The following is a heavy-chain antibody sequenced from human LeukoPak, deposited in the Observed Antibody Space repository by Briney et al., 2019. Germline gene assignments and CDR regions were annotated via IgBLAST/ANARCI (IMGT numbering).Heavy chain of an antibody. V-gene: IGHV1-18*01. D-gene: IGHD1-7*01. Sequence: ASVKVSCKGSGYTFTSYGISWVRQAPGQGLEWVGWISAYNGNTNYAQKLQGRVTMTTDTSTSTAYMELRSLRSDDTAVYYCARDAGTTSYYYYYGMDVWGQGTTVTVSS. CDR3: ARDAGTTSYYYYYGMDV. CDR1: GYTFTSYG. J-gene: IGHJ6*02. CDR2: ISAYNGNT.